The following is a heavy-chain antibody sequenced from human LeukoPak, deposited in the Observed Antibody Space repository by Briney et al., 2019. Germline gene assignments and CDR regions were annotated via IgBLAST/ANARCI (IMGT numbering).Heavy chain of an antibody. CDR3: ARESSLPETNYYYMDV. CDR2: INTDGSST. Sequence: GGSLRLSCAASGFTFSSYWMHWVRQAPGKGLVWVSRINTDGSSTSYADSVKGRFTISRDNAKNTLYLQMNSLRAEDTAVYYCARESSLPETNYYYMDVWGKGTTVTVSS. J-gene: IGHJ6*03. V-gene: IGHV3-74*01. D-gene: IGHD1-14*01. CDR1: GFTFSSYW.